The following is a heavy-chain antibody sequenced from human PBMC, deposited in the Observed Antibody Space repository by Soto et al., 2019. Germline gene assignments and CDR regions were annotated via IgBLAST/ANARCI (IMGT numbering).Heavy chain of an antibody. CDR2: IYHSGST. CDR3: ASHDSSSWYPDAFDI. V-gene: IGHV4-30-2*02. Sequence: PSETLSLTCAVSGGSISSGGYSWSWIRQPPGKGLEWIGYIYHSGSTYYNPSLKSRVTISVDTSKNQFSLKLSSVTAADTAVYYCASHDSSSWYPDAFDIWGQGTMVTVSS. D-gene: IGHD6-13*01. CDR1: GGSISSGGYS. J-gene: IGHJ3*02.